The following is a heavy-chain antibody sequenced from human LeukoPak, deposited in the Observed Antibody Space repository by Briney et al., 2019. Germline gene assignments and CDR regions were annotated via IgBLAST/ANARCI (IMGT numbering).Heavy chain of an antibody. Sequence: GASVKVSCKASGGTFSSYAISWVRQAPGQGLEWVGGIIPIFGTANYAQKFQGRVTITADKSTSTAYMELSSLRSEDTAVYYCARDRGDGYYFDYWGQGTLVTVSS. J-gene: IGHJ4*02. CDR2: IIPIFGTA. CDR3: ARDRGDGYYFDY. CDR1: GGTFSSYA. D-gene: IGHD5-24*01. V-gene: IGHV1-69*06.